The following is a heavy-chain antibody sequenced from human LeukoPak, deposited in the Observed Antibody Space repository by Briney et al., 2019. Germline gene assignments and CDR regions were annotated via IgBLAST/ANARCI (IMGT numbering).Heavy chain of an antibody. CDR2: IYSGGST. D-gene: IGHD3-22*01. Sequence: GGSLRLSCAASGFTVSSNYMSWVRQAPGKGLEWVSVIYSGGSTYYADSVKGRFTISRDNSKNTLYLQMNSLRAEDTALYHCARGYYYDSIGYYEDYWGQGTLVTVSS. J-gene: IGHJ4*02. CDR1: GFTVSSNY. CDR3: ARGYYYDSIGYYEDY. V-gene: IGHV3-53*01.